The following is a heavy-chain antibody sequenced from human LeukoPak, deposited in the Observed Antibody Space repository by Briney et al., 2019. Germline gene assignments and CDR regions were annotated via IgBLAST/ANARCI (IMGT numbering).Heavy chain of an antibody. Sequence: GESLKISCKGSGYSSTSYWIGWVRQMPGKGLEWMGIIYPGDSDTRYSPSFQGQVTISADKSISTAYLQWSSLKASDTAMYYCARHTYYDSSGSAFDIWGQGTMVTVSS. CDR3: ARHTYYDSSGSAFDI. V-gene: IGHV5-51*01. D-gene: IGHD3-22*01. J-gene: IGHJ3*02. CDR1: GYSSTSYW. CDR2: IYPGDSDT.